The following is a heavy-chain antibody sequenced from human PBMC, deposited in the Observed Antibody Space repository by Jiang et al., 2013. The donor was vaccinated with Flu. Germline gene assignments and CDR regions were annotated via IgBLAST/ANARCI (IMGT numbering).Heavy chain of an antibody. CDR3: AREPEPEYCSGGSCHSRFDY. CDR2: IIPIFGTA. J-gene: IGHJ4*02. Sequence: SGAEVKKPGSSVKVSCKASGGTFSSYAISWVRQAPGQGLEWMGGIIPIFGTANYAQKFQGRVTITADESTSTAYMELSSLRSEDTAVYYCAREPEPEYCSGGSCHSRFDYWGQGTLVTVSS. V-gene: IGHV1-69*01. CDR1: GGTFSSYA. D-gene: IGHD2-15*01.